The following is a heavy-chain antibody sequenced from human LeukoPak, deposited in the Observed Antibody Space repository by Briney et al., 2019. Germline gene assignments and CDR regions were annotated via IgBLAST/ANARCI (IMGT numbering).Heavy chain of an antibody. CDR1: GGSISSGNYY. J-gene: IGHJ5*02. CDR3: ARHDLTTRRWFDP. CDR2: VYYSGYT. D-gene: IGHD1-1*01. Sequence: SETLSLTCTVSGGSISSGNYYWGWIRQPPGKGLEWIGSVYYSGYTYYNPSLKSRVTISVDTSKNQFSLKLSSLTAADTTIYYCARHDLTTRRWFDPWGQGTLVTVSS. V-gene: IGHV4-39*01.